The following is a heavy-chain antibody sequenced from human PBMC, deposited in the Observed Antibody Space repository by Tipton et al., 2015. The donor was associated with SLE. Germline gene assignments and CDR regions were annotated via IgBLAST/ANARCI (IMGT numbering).Heavy chain of an antibody. J-gene: IGHJ4*02. V-gene: IGHV4-59*11. CDR3: ARADIAVAGALGY. Sequence: TLSLTCTVSGGSISSHYWSWIRQPPGKGLEWIGYIYYSGSISYNPSLKSRVTISVDTSKNQFSLKLSSVTAADTAVYYCARADIAVAGALGYWGQGTLVTVSS. CDR2: IYYSGSI. D-gene: IGHD6-19*01. CDR1: GGSISSHY.